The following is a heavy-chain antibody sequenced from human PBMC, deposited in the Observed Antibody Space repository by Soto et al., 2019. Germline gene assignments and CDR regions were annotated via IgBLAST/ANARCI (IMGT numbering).Heavy chain of an antibody. J-gene: IGHJ4*02. V-gene: IGHV4-4*02. CDR2: IYHSGST. CDR3: ARASIAARYYFDY. CDR1: GGSISSSNW. Sequence: SETLSLTCAVSGGSISSSNWWSWVRQPPGKGLEWIGEIYHSGSTNYNPSLKSRVTISVDKSKNQFSLKLSSVTAADTAVYYCARASIAARYYFDYWGQGTLVTVSS. D-gene: IGHD6-13*01.